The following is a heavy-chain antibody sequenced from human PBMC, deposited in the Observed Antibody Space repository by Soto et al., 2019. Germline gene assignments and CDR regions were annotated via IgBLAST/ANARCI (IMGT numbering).Heavy chain of an antibody. V-gene: IGHV3-15*01. CDR2: IRSNIDGVTT. J-gene: IGHJ6*02. CDR3: AKAHPPNRPRYYYYYGMDV. Sequence: GGSLRLSCAASGFIFTNAWMSWVRQAPGKGLEWVGRIRSNIDGVTTDYAAPVKGRFTISRDDSTKTLYLQMNSLRAEDTAVYYCAKAHPPNRPRYYYYYGMDVWGQGTTVTVSS. CDR1: GFIFTNAW.